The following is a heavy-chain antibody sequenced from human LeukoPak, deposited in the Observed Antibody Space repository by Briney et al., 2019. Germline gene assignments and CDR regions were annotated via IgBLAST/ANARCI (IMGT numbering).Heavy chain of an antibody. CDR2: TSYDGTKN. V-gene: IGHV3-30*03. CDR1: GFTFSSYG. D-gene: IGHD5-18*01. Sequence: GRSLRLSCAASGFTFSSYGMHWVRQAPGKGLDWVAFTSYDGTKNYYADSVKGRFTISRDNSKNTLFLQMNSLRPEDTAVYYSARLGEDSYGYQTDFDYWGQGTLVTVSS. J-gene: IGHJ4*02. CDR3: ARLGEDSYGYQTDFDY.